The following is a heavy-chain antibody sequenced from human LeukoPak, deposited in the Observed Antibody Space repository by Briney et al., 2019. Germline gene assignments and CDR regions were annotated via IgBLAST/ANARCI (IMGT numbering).Heavy chain of an antibody. D-gene: IGHD3-22*01. CDR3: ARDERYDSSGYPFDY. CDR2: INPNSGGT. Sequence: ASVKVSCKASGYTFTGYFIHWVRQAPGQGLEWMGWINPNSGGTNYAQKFQGRVTMTRDTSIITAYMELSRLSSDDTAVYYCARDERYDSSGYPFDYWGQGTLVTVSS. J-gene: IGHJ4*02. V-gene: IGHV1-2*02. CDR1: GYTFTGYF.